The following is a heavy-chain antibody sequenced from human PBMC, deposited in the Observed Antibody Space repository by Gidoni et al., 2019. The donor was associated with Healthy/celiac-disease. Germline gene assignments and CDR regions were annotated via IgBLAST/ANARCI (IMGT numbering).Heavy chain of an antibody. D-gene: IGHD6-19*01. V-gene: IGHV3-30-3*01. J-gene: IGHJ4*02. CDR3: ARDFSGWLDY. CDR2: ISYDGSNK. Sequence: QVQLVESGGGVVQPGRSLSISCAASGFTFSSYAMHWVRQAPGKGLEWVAVISYDGSNKYYADSVKGRFTISRDNSKNTLYLQMNSLRAEDTAVYYCARDFSGWLDYWGQGTLVTVSS. CDR1: GFTFSSYA.